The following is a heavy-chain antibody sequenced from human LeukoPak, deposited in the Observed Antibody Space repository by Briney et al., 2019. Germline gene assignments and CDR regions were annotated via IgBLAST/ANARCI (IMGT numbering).Heavy chain of an antibody. V-gene: IGHV3-53*01. J-gene: IGHJ5*02. D-gene: IGHD3-3*01. CDR3: ARVTIFGVARRMIRGPNWFDP. CDR1: GFTVSSNY. CDR2: IYSGGST. Sequence: GGSLRLSCAASGFTVSSNYMSWVRQAPGKGLEWVSIIYSGGSTFYADSVKGRFTISRDNSKNTLYLQMNSLRAEDTAVYYCARVTIFGVARRMIRGPNWFDPWGQGTLVTVSS.